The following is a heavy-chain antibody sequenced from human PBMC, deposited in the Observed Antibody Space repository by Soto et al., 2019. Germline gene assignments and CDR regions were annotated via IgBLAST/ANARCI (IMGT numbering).Heavy chain of an antibody. D-gene: IGHD6-13*01. CDR3: AKSYSSNWYDYFDY. CDR1: AFTFSTYA. V-gene: IGHV3-23*01. Sequence: GGSLRLSCASSAFTFSTYAMIWVRQAPGKGLEWVSAISGSGGSTYYADSVKGRFTISRDTSKNTLYLQMNSLRAEDTALYYCAKSYSSNWYDYFDYWGQGTMVTVSS. CDR2: ISGSGGST. J-gene: IGHJ4*02.